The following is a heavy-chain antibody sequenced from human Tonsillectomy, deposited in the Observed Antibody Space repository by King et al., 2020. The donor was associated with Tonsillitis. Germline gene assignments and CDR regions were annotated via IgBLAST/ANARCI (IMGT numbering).Heavy chain of an antibody. CDR3: ARGAIAAAGTFDY. CDR1: GGSISSGGYY. D-gene: IGHD6-13*01. CDR2: IYYSGSP. V-gene: IGHV4-31*03. Sequence: QLQESGPGLVKPSQTLSLTCTVSGGSISSGGYYWSWIRQHPGKGLEWIGYIYYSGSPYNNPSLKSRVTISVKTSKNQFSLKLSSLTAADTAVYYCARGAIAAAGTFDYWGQGTLVTVSS. J-gene: IGHJ4*02.